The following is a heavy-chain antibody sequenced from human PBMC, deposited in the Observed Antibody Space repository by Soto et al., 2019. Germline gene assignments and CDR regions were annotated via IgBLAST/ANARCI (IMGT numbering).Heavy chain of an antibody. CDR1: GFTFSSYA. Sequence: QVQLVESGGGVVQPGRSLRLSCAASGFTFSSYAMHWVRQAPGKGLEWVAVISYDGSNKYYADSVKGRFTISRDNSKNTLYLQMNSLRAEDTAVYYCARNTVAAEEAGYYFDYWGQGTLVTVSS. J-gene: IGHJ4*02. D-gene: IGHD6-19*01. V-gene: IGHV3-30-3*01. CDR3: ARNTVAAEEAGYYFDY. CDR2: ISYDGSNK.